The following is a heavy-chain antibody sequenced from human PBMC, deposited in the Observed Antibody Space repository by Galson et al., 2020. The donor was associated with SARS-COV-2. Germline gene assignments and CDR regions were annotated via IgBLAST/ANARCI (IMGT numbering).Heavy chain of an antibody. V-gene: IGHV3-23*01. J-gene: IGHJ4*02. CDR2: LSDRGQNT. CDR3: AKGIISAATTLRGADC. D-gene: IGHD6-13*01. Sequence: GESLKLSCAASGFTFPSYAMTWDRQAPGQGLEWVSGLSDRGQNTYYTDSVKGRFTISRDNSKNTLYLQMNSLTAEDTAVYYCAKGIISAATTLRGADCWGLGTLVTGSS. CDR1: GFTFPSYA.